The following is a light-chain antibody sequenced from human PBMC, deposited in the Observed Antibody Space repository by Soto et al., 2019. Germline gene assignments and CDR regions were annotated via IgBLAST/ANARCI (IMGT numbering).Light chain of an antibody. V-gene: IGKV3-15*01. J-gene: IGKJ1*01. CDR2: GAS. CDR1: QTIGSN. Sequence: EIVLTQSPGTLSLPPGETATLSCRASQTIGSNLAWYQQKPGQAPRLLIYGASTRATGIPARFSGSGSGAEFTLTIRSLQSEDFAVYYCQQYNNWPPWTFGQGTKVDIK. CDR3: QQYNNWPPWT.